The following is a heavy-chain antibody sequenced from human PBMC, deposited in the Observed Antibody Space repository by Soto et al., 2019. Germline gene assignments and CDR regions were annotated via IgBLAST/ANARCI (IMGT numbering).Heavy chain of an antibody. Sequence: QVQLVQSGAEVRKPGSSVKVSCKASGGTFSRHAISWVRQAPGQGLEWMGGIIPIFGTANHAQKFQGRVTIIADESTSTAYMELSSLRSEDTAIYYCARGWGEDSSDYYYAYWGQGTPVIVSS. CDR1: GGTFSRHA. V-gene: IGHV1-69*01. D-gene: IGHD3-22*01. CDR3: ARGWGEDSSDYYYAY. J-gene: IGHJ4*02. CDR2: IIPIFGTA.